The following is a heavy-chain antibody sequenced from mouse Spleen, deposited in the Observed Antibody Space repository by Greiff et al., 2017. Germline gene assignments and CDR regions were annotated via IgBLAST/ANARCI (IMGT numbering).Heavy chain of an antibody. J-gene: IGHJ4*01. D-gene: IGHD2-1*01. Sequence: VQLQQSGPGLVQPSQSLSITCTVSGFSLTSYGVHWVRQSPGKGLEWLGVIWRGGSTDYNAAFMSRLSITKDNSKSQVFFKMNSLQADDTAIYYCAKKGDYGNRGNAMDYWGQGTSVTVSS. V-gene: IGHV2-5*01. CDR3: AKKGDYGNRGNAMDY. CDR1: GFSLTSYG. CDR2: IWRGGST.